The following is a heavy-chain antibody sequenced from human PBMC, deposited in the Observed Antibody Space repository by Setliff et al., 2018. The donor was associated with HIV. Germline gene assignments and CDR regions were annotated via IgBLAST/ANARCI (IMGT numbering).Heavy chain of an antibody. J-gene: IGHJ4*02. CDR1: GFTFSDYY. D-gene: IGHD6-19*01. Sequence: RLSCAASGFTFSDYYMSWVRQAPGKGLDWVSYIGTTASVIYYADSVKARFTMSRDNAKRSLYLEMVGLRAEDTAVYYCARGPNSGTAVADFDSWGQGTLVTVSS. CDR2: IGTTASVI. V-gene: IGHV3-11*04. CDR3: ARGPNSGTAVADFDS.